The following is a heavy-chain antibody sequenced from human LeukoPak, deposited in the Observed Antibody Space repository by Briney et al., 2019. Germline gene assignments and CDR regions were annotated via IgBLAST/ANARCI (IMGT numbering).Heavy chain of an antibody. D-gene: IGHD5-18*01. CDR3: ARLGYSYGFIGFDY. Sequence: ASVKVSCKASGYTFTGYYMHWVRQAPGQGLEWMGWINPNSGGTNYAQKFQGWVTMTRDTSISTAYMELGRLRSDDTAVYYCARLGYSYGFIGFDYWGQGTLVTVSS. V-gene: IGHV1-2*04. CDR2: INPNSGGT. J-gene: IGHJ4*02. CDR1: GYTFTGYY.